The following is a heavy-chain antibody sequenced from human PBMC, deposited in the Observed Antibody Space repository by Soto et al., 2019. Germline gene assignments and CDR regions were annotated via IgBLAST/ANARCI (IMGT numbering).Heavy chain of an antibody. J-gene: IGHJ6*03. V-gene: IGHV3-15*01. CDR2: IKDKGDGGIT. D-gene: IGHD2-2*01. Sequence: EVQLVESGGGLVKPGGSLRLSCAASGFTFSNAWMSWVRQAPGKGLEWVGRIKDKGDGGITDYAAPVKGRFTISRDDSDNTVYLQLNSLKAEDTAVYYCSTTNYCRSTRCTRYYIDVWGKGTTVTVSS. CDR3: STTNYCRSTRCTRYYIDV. CDR1: GFTFSNAW.